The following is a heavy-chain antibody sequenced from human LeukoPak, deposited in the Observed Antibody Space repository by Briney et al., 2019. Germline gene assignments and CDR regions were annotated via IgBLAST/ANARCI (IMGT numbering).Heavy chain of an antibody. V-gene: IGHV1-69*13. CDR3: ARNHPHSSGIAWGYYYYMDV. CDR2: IIPIFGTA. Sequence: ASVKVSCKASGGTFSSYAISWVRQGPGQGLEWMGGIIPIFGTANYAQKFQGRVTITADESTSTAYMELSSLRSEDTAVYYCARNHPHSSGIAWGYYYYMDVWGKGTTVTVPS. CDR1: GGTFSSYA. J-gene: IGHJ6*03. D-gene: IGHD6-19*01.